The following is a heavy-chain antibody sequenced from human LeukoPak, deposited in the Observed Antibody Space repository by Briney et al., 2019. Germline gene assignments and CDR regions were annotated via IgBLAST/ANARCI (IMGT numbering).Heavy chain of an antibody. CDR3: ATALYSYGSFDY. V-gene: IGHV4-34*08. CDR2: INHSGST. CDR1: GFTFSSYS. J-gene: IGHJ4*02. D-gene: IGHD5-18*01. Sequence: SGGSLRLSCAASGFTFSSYSMNWVRQAPGKGLEWIGEINHSGSTNYNPSLKSRVTISVDTSKNQFSLKLSSVTAADTAVYYCATALYSYGSFDYWGQGTLVTVSS.